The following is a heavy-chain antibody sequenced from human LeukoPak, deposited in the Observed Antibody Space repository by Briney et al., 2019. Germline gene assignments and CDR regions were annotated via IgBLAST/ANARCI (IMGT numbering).Heavy chain of an antibody. D-gene: IGHD3-22*01. CDR1: GGSISTYY. CDR2: IYYSGST. J-gene: IGHJ4*02. Sequence: SETLSLTCTVSGGSISTYYWSWIRQPPGKGLEWIGYIYYSGSTNYNPSLKSRVTISLDTSKNQFSLKLNSVTAADTAMYFCARSFSPNYYDLLDYWGQGTLVTVSS. V-gene: IGHV4-59*01. CDR3: ARSFSPNYYDLLDY.